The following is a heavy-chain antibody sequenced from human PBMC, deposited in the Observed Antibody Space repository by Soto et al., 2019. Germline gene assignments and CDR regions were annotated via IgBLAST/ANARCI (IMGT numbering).Heavy chain of an antibody. Sequence: ASVKVSCKASGYTFTSYVINWVRQATGQGLEWMGWMNPNSGNTGYAQKFQGRVTMTRNTSISTAYMELSSLRSEDTAVYYCAVRYYYDSSGYYEAPDYFDYWGQGTLVTVSS. D-gene: IGHD3-22*01. CDR3: AVRYYYDSSGYYEAPDYFDY. CDR2: MNPNSGNT. V-gene: IGHV1-8*01. J-gene: IGHJ4*02. CDR1: GYTFTSYV.